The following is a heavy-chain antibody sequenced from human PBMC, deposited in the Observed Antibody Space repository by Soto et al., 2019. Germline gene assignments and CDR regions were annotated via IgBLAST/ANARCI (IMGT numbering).Heavy chain of an antibody. V-gene: IGHV2-5*02. Sequence: QITLKASGPSLVQPTEPLTLTCTFSGFSLSSSGVGVAWIRQPPGKPLEWLALIFWDHDKSTSPSLKSRLTINQHTTKEQVVLLMTNLHPVDTATYVSVLLLTGGRFDSWRNVTMVTVSA. J-gene: IGHJ5*01. CDR2: IFWDHDK. CDR1: GFSLSSSGVG. CDR3: VLLLTGGRFDS. D-gene: IGHD1-1*01.